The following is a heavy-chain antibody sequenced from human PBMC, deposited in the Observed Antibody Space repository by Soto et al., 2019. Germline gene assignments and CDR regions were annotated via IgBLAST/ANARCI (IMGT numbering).Heavy chain of an antibody. V-gene: IGHV4-39*01. CDR2: IFYSGST. CDR3: ARHADRGQLVTAFDY. D-gene: IGHD6-6*01. CDR1: GGSISSGTYY. Sequence: SETLSLTCTVSGGSISSGTYYWGWIRQPPGEGLEWIGSIFYSGSTYYNPSLKSRVTISVDTSKNQSSLKLSPVTAADTAVYYCARHADRGQLVTAFDYWGQGTLVTVSS. J-gene: IGHJ4*02.